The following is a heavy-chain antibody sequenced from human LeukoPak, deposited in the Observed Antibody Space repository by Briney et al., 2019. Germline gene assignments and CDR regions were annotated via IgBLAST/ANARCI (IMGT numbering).Heavy chain of an antibody. Sequence: ASVKVSCKASGYTFTGYYMHWVRQAPGQGLEWMGWINPNSGNTGYAQKFQGRVTITRNTSISTAYMELSSLRSEDTAVYYCARVRYRLAETYIDYWGQGTLVTVSS. J-gene: IGHJ4*02. V-gene: IGHV1-8*03. D-gene: IGHD3-16*01. CDR1: GYTFTGYY. CDR2: INPNSGNT. CDR3: ARVRYRLAETYIDY.